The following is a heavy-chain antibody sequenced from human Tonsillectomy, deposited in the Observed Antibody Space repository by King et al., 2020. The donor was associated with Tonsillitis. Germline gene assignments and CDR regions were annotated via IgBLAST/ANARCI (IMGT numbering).Heavy chain of an antibody. Sequence: TLKESGPTLVKPTQTLTLTCTFSGFSLSTSGVGVGWIRQPPGKALEWLALIYWNDDKRYSPSLKSRLTITKDTSKNQVVLTMTNMDPADTTTYYCPHRRGGVGYCAEHFRHWGQGTLVTVSS. CDR3: PHRRGGVGYCAEHFRH. CDR1: GFSLSTSGVG. J-gene: IGHJ1*01. CDR2: IYWNDDK. D-gene: IGHD1-26*01. V-gene: IGHV2-5*01.